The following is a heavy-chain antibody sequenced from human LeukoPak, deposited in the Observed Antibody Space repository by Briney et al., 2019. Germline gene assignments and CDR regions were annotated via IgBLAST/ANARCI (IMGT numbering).Heavy chain of an antibody. V-gene: IGHV1-69*13. CDR3: ARGGPIVVVPAANFDY. CDR2: IIPIFGTA. CDR1: GYTFTSYG. J-gene: IGHJ4*02. D-gene: IGHD2-2*01. Sequence: ASVTVSCKSSGYTFTSYGISWVRQAPGQGLEWMGGIIPIFGTANNAQKFQGRVTITADESTSTAYMELSSLRSEDTAVYYCARGGPIVVVPAANFDYWGQGTLVTVSS.